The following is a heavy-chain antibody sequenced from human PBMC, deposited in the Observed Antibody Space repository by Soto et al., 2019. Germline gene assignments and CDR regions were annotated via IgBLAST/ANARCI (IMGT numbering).Heavy chain of an antibody. J-gene: IGHJ4*02. Sequence: GGSLRLSCAASGFTFSNYGMHWVRQAPGKGLEWVAVISYDGSNKYYADSVKGRFTISRDNSKNTLYLQMNSLRAEDTAVYYCAKDPGYYDFWSGYPNDYWGQGTLVTVSS. CDR2: ISYDGSNK. V-gene: IGHV3-30*18. CDR1: GFTFSNYG. CDR3: AKDPGYYDFWSGYPNDY. D-gene: IGHD3-3*01.